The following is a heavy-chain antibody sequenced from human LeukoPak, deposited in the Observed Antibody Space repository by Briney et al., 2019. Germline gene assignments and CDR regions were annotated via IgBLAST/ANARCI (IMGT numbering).Heavy chain of an antibody. CDR1: GFTFSSYA. Sequence: GGSLRLSCAASGFTFSSYAMSWVRQAPGKRLEWVSAISGSGGSTYYADSVKGRFTISRDNSKNTLYLQMNSLRAEDTAVYYCAKAVGARGLSPGYWGQGTLVTVSS. CDR3: AKAVGARGLSPGY. D-gene: IGHD1-26*01. CDR2: ISGSGGST. V-gene: IGHV3-23*01. J-gene: IGHJ4*02.